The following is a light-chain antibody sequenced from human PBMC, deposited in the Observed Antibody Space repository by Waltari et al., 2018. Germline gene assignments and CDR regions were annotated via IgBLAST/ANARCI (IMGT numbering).Light chain of an antibody. Sequence: QSALTQPASVSGTPGQSITISCPGTNSDVGNYNLISWYQHHPGEAPKLMICEVIKRPSGVSNRFSGSKSGNTASLTISGLQAEDEADYYCCSYAGSGTYVFGTGTKVTVL. CDR3: CSYAGSGTYV. CDR2: EVI. V-gene: IGLV2-23*02. CDR1: NSDVGNYNL. J-gene: IGLJ1*01.